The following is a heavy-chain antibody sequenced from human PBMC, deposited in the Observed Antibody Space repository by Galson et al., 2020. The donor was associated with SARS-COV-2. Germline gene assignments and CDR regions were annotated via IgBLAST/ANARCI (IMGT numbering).Heavy chain of an antibody. Sequence: SETLSLTCAVYGGSFSGYYWSWIRQPPGKGLEWIGEINHSGSTNYNPSLKSRVTISVDTSKNQFSLKLSSVTAADTAVYYCSVAPGRYFDYWGQGTLVTVSS. D-gene: IGHD6-19*01. CDR2: INHSGST. CDR1: GGSFSGYY. J-gene: IGHJ4*02. CDR3: SVAPGRYFDY. V-gene: IGHV4-34*01.